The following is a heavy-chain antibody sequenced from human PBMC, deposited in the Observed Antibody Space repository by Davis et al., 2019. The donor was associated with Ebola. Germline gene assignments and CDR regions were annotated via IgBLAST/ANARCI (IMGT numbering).Heavy chain of an antibody. CDR2: ISAYNGNT. CDR3: ARDVTTVVPFDY. V-gene: IGHV1-18*01. J-gene: IGHJ4*02. CDR1: GYTFTSYD. D-gene: IGHD4-23*01. Sequence: ASVKLSCKASGYTFTSYDINWVRQATGQGLEWMGWISAYNGNTNYAQKLQGRVTMTTDTSTSTAYMELRSLRSDDTAVYYCARDVTTVVPFDYWGQGTLVTVSS.